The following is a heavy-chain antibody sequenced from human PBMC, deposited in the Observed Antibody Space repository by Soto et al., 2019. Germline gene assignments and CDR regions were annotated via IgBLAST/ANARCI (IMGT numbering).Heavy chain of an antibody. CDR2: ISYDGSKK. J-gene: IGHJ4*02. V-gene: IGHV3-30*18. CDR1: GFTFSTYG. Sequence: QEHLAVSGGGVVQPGRSLRLSCAASGFTFSTYGMNWVRQAPGKGLEWVAVISYDGSKKYYADSVKGRFTISRDDSKNTVYLQMNSLRVEDTAVYLCAKDLAGDGGQGTLVTVSS. CDR3: AKDLAGD. D-gene: IGHD3-10*01.